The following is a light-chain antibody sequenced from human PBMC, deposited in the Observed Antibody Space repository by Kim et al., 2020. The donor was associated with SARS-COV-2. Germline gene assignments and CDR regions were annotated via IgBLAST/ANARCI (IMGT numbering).Light chain of an antibody. CDR3: QQSYNVPRT. CDR1: QTISNY. Sequence: ASVGDRVTITCRTSQTISNYLNWYQQRPGKAPRLLIYTASTLQSGVPSRFSGSGSGTDFTLTINSLQPEDSATYFCQQSYNVPRTFGQGTKVDIK. CDR2: TAS. J-gene: IGKJ2*01. V-gene: IGKV1-39*01.